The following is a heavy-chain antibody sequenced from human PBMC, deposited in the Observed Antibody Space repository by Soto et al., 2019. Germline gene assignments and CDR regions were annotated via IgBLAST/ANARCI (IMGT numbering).Heavy chain of an antibody. CDR1: GGSISSSTYY. CDR3: ATQEVGGSYVYTFDP. J-gene: IGHJ5*02. Sequence: SETLSLTCSVSGGSISSSTYYWGWIRQPPGKGLEWIGSIIYSGSTYYNPSLKSRVTISVDTSKNHFSLKLSSVTAADTAVYYCATQEVGGSYVYTFDPWGQGTLVTVSS. V-gene: IGHV4-39*02. CDR2: IIYSGST. D-gene: IGHD1-26*01.